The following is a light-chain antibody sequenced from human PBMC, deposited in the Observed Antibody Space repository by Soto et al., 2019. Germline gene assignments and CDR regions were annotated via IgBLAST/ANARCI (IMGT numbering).Light chain of an antibody. CDR3: EQANSLPIT. CDR1: QTISSG. J-gene: IGKJ5*01. CDR2: KAS. V-gene: IGKV1-5*03. Sequence: DIQMTQSPSTLSGSVGDRVTITCRASQTISSGLAWYQQKPGKAPKLLIYKASTLKSGVQSRFSGSGSGTDFTLTIRSLQPEDFATYYCEQANSLPITFGQGIRLEN.